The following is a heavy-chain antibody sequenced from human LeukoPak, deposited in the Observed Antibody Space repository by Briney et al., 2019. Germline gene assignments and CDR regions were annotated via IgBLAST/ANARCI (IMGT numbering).Heavy chain of an antibody. CDR1: GGSISSSSYY. D-gene: IGHD6-13*01. CDR3: ASEGGYSSSWRFDP. Sequence: SETLSLTCPVSGGSISSSSYYWGWIRQPPGKGLEWIGSIYYSGSTYYNPSLKSRVTISVDTSKNQFSLKLSSVTAADTAVYYCASEGGYSSSWRFDPWGQGTLVTVSS. J-gene: IGHJ5*02. CDR2: IYYSGST. V-gene: IGHV4-39*07.